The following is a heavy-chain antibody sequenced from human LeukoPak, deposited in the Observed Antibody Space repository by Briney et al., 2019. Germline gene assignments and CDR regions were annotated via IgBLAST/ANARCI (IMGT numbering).Heavy chain of an antibody. Sequence: GRALRLSCAASGFTFSSYGMHGVHQAPGKGLEWVAVLSYDGSNKYYADSVKGRFTISRDNSKNTLYLQMNSLRAEDTAVYYCTCLVTTWKEINYFDYWGQGTLVTVSS. CDR1: GFTFSSYG. J-gene: IGHJ4*02. CDR2: LSYDGSNK. D-gene: IGHD4-17*01. CDR3: TCLVTTWKEINYFDY. V-gene: IGHV3-30*03.